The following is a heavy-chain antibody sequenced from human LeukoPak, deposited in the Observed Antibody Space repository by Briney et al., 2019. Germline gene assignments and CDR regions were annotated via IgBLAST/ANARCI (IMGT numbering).Heavy chain of an antibody. CDR3: ARDCIEGPCDI. J-gene: IGHJ3*02. Sequence: GGSLRLSCAASRFTFSSYSMNWVRQAPGKGLEWVSSISSSGSYIYHADSVKGRFTIARDNAKNSLYLQMTRLRAEDTAMYYCARDCIEGPCDIWGQGTMVTVSS. D-gene: IGHD1-26*01. V-gene: IGHV3-21*01. CDR2: ISSSGSYI. CDR1: RFTFSSYS.